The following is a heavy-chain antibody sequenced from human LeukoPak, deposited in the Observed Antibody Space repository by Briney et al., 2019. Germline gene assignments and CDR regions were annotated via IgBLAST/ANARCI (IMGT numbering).Heavy chain of an antibody. D-gene: IGHD7-27*01. Sequence: PGGPLRLSCAASGFILRSYVMIWVRQAPGKGLELVSIIGTSGGDRHYADSVKGPFSISRDNSKSTLSLQMNSLRVDNTVVYYCAGDAAWGCGYWGQGTPVSVSS. CDR3: AGDAAWGCGY. J-gene: IGHJ4*02. V-gene: IGHV3-23*01. CDR1: GFILRSYV. CDR2: IGTSGGDR.